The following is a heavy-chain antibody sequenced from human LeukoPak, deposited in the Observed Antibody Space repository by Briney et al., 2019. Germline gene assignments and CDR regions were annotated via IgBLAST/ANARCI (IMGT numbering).Heavy chain of an antibody. D-gene: IGHD1-14*01. CDR1: GLTFSTYG. Sequence: GGSLRLSCAASGLTFSTYGMSWVRQAPGKGLEWISAVSGGGTTSYADSVRGRFAISRDNSKNTLYLQMSSLRAEDTAVYYCAQEDSEGGPNWFDPWGQGALVTVS. V-gene: IGHV3-23*01. J-gene: IGHJ5*02. CDR2: VSGGGTT. CDR3: AQEDSEGGPNWFDP.